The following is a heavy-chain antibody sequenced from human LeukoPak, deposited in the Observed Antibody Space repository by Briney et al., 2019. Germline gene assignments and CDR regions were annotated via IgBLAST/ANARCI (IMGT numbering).Heavy chain of an antibody. CDR3: ARAQAEQWLFYYFDY. J-gene: IGHJ4*02. CDR2: ISGNGRDI. V-gene: IGHV3-21*04. D-gene: IGHD6-19*01. CDR1: GLTFSTDS. Sequence: GGSLRLSCAASGLTFSTDSMNWVRQAPGKGLEWVSSISGNGRDIYYADSVKGRFTISRDNAKNSLYLQMNSLRAEDTAVYYCARAQAEQWLFYYFDYWGQGTLVTVSS.